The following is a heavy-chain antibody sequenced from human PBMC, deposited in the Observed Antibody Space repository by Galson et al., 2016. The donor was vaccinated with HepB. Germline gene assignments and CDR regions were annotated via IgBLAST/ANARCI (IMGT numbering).Heavy chain of an antibody. CDR3: ARARVGYQDAFAI. J-gene: IGHJ3*02. V-gene: IGHV3-21*01. CDR1: GFTFSSYS. Sequence: SLRLSCAASGFTFSSYSMNWVRQAPGKGLEWVSSISSSSSYIYYADSVKGRFTISRDNAKNSLYLQMNSLRAEDTAVYYCARARVGYQDAFAIWGQGTMVTVSS. CDR2: ISSSSSYI. D-gene: IGHD5-18*01.